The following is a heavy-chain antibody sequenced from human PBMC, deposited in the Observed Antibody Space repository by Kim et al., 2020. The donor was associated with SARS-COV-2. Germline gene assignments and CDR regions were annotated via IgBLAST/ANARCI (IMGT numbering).Heavy chain of an antibody. D-gene: IGHD4-17*01. V-gene: IGHV4-31*03. J-gene: IGHJ5*02. Sequence: SETLSLTCTVSGGSISSGGYYWSWIRQHPGKGLEWIGYIYYSGSTYYNPSLKSRVTISVDTSKNQFSLKLSSVTAADTAVYYCARGPLLALRQSLAWTVTTNGWFDPWGQGTLVTVSS. CDR3: ARGPLLALRQSLAWTVTTNGWFDP. CDR2: IYYSGST. CDR1: GGSISSGGYY.